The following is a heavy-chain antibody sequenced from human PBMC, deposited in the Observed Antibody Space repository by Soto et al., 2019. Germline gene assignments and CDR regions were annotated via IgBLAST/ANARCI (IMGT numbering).Heavy chain of an antibody. J-gene: IGHJ4*02. CDR2: VSYDGSLK. CDR1: GFTFSAYS. Sequence: AGGSLRLSCAASGFTFSAYSINWVRQSPGKGLEWVAVVSYDGSLKFYADSVKGRFAISRDNSMNTVYLQMNSLSPDDTAVYYCAREIRGAIGPLDYWGQGTLATVSS. D-gene: IGHD2-21*01. V-gene: IGHV3-30*09. CDR3: AREIRGAIGPLDY.